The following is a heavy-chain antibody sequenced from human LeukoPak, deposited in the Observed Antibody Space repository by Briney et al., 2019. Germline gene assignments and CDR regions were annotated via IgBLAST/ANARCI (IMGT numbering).Heavy chain of an antibody. J-gene: IGHJ4*02. Sequence: GGSLRLSCSASGFTFSSYAMHWVRQAPGKGLEYVSAISSNGGSTYYADSVKGRFTISRDNSKNTLYLQMSSLRAEDTAVYYCVKGYWGGMVGYWGQGTLVTVSS. CDR1: GFTFSSYA. CDR2: ISSNGGST. D-gene: IGHD3-16*01. CDR3: VKGYWGGMVGY. V-gene: IGHV3-64D*09.